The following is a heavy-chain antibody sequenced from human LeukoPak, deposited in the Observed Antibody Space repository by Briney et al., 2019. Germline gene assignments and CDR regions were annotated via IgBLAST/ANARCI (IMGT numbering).Heavy chain of an antibody. D-gene: IGHD5-12*01. J-gene: IGHJ4*02. Sequence: RASETLSLTCTVSGGSISSGGYYWSWIRQHPGKGLEWIGYIYYSGSTYYNPSLKSRVTISVDTSKNQFSLKLSSVTAADTAVYYCARGQIVATISSPYYFDYWGQGTLVTVSS. CDR1: GGSISSGGYY. CDR2: IYYSGST. V-gene: IGHV4-31*03. CDR3: ARGQIVATISSPYYFDY.